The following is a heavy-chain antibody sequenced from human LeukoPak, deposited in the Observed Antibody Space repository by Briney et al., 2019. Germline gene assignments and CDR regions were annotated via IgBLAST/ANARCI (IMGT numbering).Heavy chain of an antibody. J-gene: IGHJ4*02. CDR3: ARPGEYCSSTSCYFGY. D-gene: IGHD2-2*01. CDR2: IIPIFGTP. V-gene: IGHV1-69*05. Sequence: GASVTVSCMASGGTFSSYGSSWVGQAPGQGREGMGGIIPIFGTPNYAQHLQRTVTITTDDSTSTPYMELSSLRSEDTAVYYCARPGEYCSSTSCYFGYWGQGTLVTVSS. CDR1: GGTFSSYG.